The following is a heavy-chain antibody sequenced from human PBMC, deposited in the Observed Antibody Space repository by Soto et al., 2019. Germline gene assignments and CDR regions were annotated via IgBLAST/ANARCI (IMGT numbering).Heavy chain of an antibody. V-gene: IGHV1-46*01. Sequence: ASVKVSFKASGYTFTSYYMHWLRQAPGQGLEWMGIINPSGGSTRYAQKFQGRVTMTRDTSTSTVYMEVRRLRSEDTAVYYCARDVEGGSGSFEEYWGQGTLV. D-gene: IGHD1-26*01. J-gene: IGHJ4*02. CDR2: INPSGGST. CDR1: GYTFTSYY. CDR3: ARDVEGGSGSFEEY.